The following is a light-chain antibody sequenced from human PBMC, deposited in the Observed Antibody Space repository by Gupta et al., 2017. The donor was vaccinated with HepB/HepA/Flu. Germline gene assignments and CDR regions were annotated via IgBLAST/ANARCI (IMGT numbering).Light chain of an antibody. V-gene: IGLV2-14*03. CDR3: SSYTSSSTWV. Sequence: QSALTQPASVSGSPGQSITISCTGTSSDVGGFNFVSWFQQHPGKAHKLVIYDVSNRPSGVSNRFSGSKSGNTASLTISGLQAEDETDYYCSSYTSSSTWVFGGGTKLTVL. J-gene: IGLJ3*02. CDR1: SSDVGGFNF. CDR2: DVS.